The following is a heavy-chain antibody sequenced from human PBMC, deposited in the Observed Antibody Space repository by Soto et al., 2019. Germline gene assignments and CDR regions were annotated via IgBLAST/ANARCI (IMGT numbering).Heavy chain of an antibody. CDR3: ARLVRAWFDP. CDR1: AGSISSRSYD. V-gene: IGHV4-39*01. J-gene: IGHJ5*02. Sequence: SETLFLSCTVSAGSISSRSYDWVWLCQPPVKVLGWIGSIYYSGSTYYNPSLKSPVTISVDTSKNQFSLKLSSVTAEDTAVYYCARLVRAWFDPWGQGTLVTVSS. CDR2: IYYSGST.